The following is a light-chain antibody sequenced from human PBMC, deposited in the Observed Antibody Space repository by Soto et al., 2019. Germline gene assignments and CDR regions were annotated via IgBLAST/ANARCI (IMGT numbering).Light chain of an antibody. CDR1: QSVRSSH. V-gene: IGKV3-20*01. Sequence: EIVLMQSPGTLSLSPGERATLSCRTSQSVRSSHLAWYQQKPGQAPRLLIYGASSRATGIPDRFSGSGSGTDFTLTISRLEPEDFAVYHCQQYSSSPLTFGGGTKVDIK. J-gene: IGKJ4*01. CDR3: QQYSSSPLT. CDR2: GAS.